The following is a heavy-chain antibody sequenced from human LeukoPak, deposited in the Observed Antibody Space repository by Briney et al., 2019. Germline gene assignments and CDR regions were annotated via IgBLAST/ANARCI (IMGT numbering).Heavy chain of an antibody. J-gene: IGHJ4*02. CDR3: AREEYYGVIRVFDY. V-gene: IGHV3-21*01. CDR2: ISSSSSYI. D-gene: IGHD4-17*01. CDR1: GFTFSSYS. Sequence: PGGSLRLSCAASGFTFSSYSMNWVCQAPGKGLEWVSSISSSSSYIYYTDSVKGRFTISRDNAKNSLYLQMNSLRAEDTAVYYCAREEYYGVIRVFDYWGQGTLVTVSS.